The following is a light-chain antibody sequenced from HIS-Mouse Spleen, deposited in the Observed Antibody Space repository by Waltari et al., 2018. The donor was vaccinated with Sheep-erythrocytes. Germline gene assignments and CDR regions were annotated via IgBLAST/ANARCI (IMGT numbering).Light chain of an antibody. CDR2: AAS. V-gene: IGKV1-6*01. CDR3: LQDYNYPYT. Sequence: AIQMTQSPSSLSASVGDRVTITYRASQGIRNDLGWYQQKPGKAPKLLIYAASSLQRWVPSRFSGSGSGTDFTLTISSLQPEDFATYYCLQDYNYPYTFGQGTKLEIK. CDR1: QGIRND. J-gene: IGKJ2*01.